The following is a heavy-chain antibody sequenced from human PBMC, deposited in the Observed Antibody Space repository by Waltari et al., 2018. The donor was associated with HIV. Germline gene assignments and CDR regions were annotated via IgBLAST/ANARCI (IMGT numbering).Heavy chain of an antibody. CDR2: VSTRGDSK. CDR3: AKTQENFDWLFGSPPFDY. V-gene: IGHV3-23*01. Sequence: EVQLLESGGGLVQPGGSLRLSCAASGFTFGSYAMSWVRQAPETGLEWVSTVSTRGDSKYYADSVKGRFTISRDNSKSTLYLQMNSLRAGDTAVYYCAKTQENFDWLFGSPPFDYWGQGTQVTVSS. CDR1: GFTFGSYA. J-gene: IGHJ4*02. D-gene: IGHD3-9*01.